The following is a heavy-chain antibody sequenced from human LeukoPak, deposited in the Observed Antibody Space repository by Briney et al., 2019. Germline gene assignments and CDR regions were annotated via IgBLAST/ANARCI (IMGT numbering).Heavy chain of an antibody. J-gene: IGHJ6*03. CDR3: ASMRFLEWLPYYYYYYYMDV. CDR1: GGSISSYY. Sequence: PSETLSLTCTVSGGSISSYYWSWIRQPPGKGLEWIGYIYYSGSTNYNPSLKSRVTISVDTSKNQFSLKLSSVTAADTAVYYCASMRFLEWLPYYYYYYYMDVWGKGTTVTVSS. V-gene: IGHV4-59*08. D-gene: IGHD3-3*01. CDR2: IYYSGST.